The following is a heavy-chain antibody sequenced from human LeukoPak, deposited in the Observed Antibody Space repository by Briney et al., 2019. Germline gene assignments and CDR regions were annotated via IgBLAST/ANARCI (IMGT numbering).Heavy chain of an antibody. CDR1: GFTFSSYG. CDR2: IRYDGSNK. J-gene: IGHJ4*02. V-gene: IGHV3-30*02. Sequence: GGSLRLSCAASGFTFSSYGMHWVRQAPGKGLEWVAFIRYDGSNKYYADSVKGRFTISRDNSRNTLYLQMNSLRAEDTAVYYCAKEGQWGFRQSHYFDYWGQGTLVTVSS. CDR3: AKEGQWGFRQSHYFDY. D-gene: IGHD1-26*01.